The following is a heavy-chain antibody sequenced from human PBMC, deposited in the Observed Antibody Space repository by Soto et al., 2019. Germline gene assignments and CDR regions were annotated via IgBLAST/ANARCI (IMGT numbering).Heavy chain of an antibody. CDR1: GFSVNNIY. D-gene: IGHD5-12*01. Sequence: PGGSLRLSCSASGFSVNNIYMSWFRQAPGKGLEWVSTISDGGKTFYADSVKGRFTLSRDNFKNTLFLQMSSLRVEDTAVYYCSRDHTSGGYDYRGQGTLVTVSS. CDR2: ISDGGKT. CDR3: SRDHTSGGYDY. V-gene: IGHV3-53*01. J-gene: IGHJ4*02.